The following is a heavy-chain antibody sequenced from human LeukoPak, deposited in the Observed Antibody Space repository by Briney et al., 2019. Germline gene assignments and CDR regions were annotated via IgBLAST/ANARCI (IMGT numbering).Heavy chain of an antibody. CDR1: GYSISSDYY. J-gene: IGHJ4*02. Sequence: PSETLSLTCTVSGYSISSDYYWGWIRQPPGKGLEWIGSIYYSGSTYYSPSLKSRVTISVDTSKIQFSLRLSSVTAADTAVYYCARVGVFGVVSDSWGQGILVTVPS. CDR2: IYYSGST. CDR3: ARVGVFGVVSDS. V-gene: IGHV4-38-2*02. D-gene: IGHD3-3*01.